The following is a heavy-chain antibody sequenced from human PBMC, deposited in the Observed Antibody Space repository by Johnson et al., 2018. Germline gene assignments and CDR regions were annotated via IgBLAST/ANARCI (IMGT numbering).Heavy chain of an antibody. Sequence: QVQLVQSGAEVKKPGSSVKVSCKASGGTFSSYGISWVRQAPGQGLEWMGGFIPIFGAANYGQKFQGRVTITADESTNTAYMGLGSLRSEDTAVYYCATPISAGAEYFQHWGQGTLVTVSA. D-gene: IGHD3-3*01. CDR3: ATPISAGAEYFQH. CDR1: GGTFSSYG. V-gene: IGHV1-69*12. CDR2: FIPIFGAA. J-gene: IGHJ1*01.